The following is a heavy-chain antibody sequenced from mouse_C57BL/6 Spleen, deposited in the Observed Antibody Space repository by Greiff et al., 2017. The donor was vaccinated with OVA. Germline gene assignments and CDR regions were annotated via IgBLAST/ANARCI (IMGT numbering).Heavy chain of an antibody. D-gene: IGHD2-4*01. CDR1: GFSLTSYG. J-gene: IGHJ4*01. Sequence: VMLVESGPGLVQPSQRLSITCTVSGFSLTSYGVHWVRQSPGKGLEWLGVIWSGGSTDYNAAFISRLSISKDNSKSQVFFKMNSLQADDTAIYYCARNGGLRLYAMDYWGQGTSVTVSS. CDR2: IWSGGST. CDR3: ARNGGLRLYAMDY. V-gene: IGHV2-2*01.